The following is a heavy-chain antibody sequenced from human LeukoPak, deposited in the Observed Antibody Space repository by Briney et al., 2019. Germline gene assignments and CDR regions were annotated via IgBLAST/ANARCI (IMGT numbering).Heavy chain of an antibody. J-gene: IGHJ3*02. CDR2: ISAYNGNT. Sequence: ASVKVSCKASGYTLTSYGISWVRQAPGQGLEWMGWISAYNGNTNYAQKLQGRVSMTTDTSTSTAYMELRSLRSDDTAVYYCARDSPTPWIVVVVAAGVDAFDIWGQGTMVTVSS. CDR3: ARDSPTPWIVVVVAAGVDAFDI. D-gene: IGHD2-15*01. CDR1: GYTLTSYG. V-gene: IGHV1-18*01.